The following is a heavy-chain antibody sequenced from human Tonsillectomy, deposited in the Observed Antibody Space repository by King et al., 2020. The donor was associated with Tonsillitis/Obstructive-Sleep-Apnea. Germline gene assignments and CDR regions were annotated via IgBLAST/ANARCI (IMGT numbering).Heavy chain of an antibody. V-gene: IGHV4-34*01. CDR1: GGSFSGYY. D-gene: IGHD1-26*01. CDR2: INLSGST. J-gene: IGHJ6*03. CDR3: ASYRRSSYFFYYIDV. Sequence: VQLQQWGAGLLKPSETLSLTCAVYGGSFSGYYWSWIRQPPGKGLEWIGEINLSGSTNYNPSLKSRVTISIDTSKNQFSLRLSSVTAADAAVYYCASYRRSSYFFYYIDVWGEGTTVTVSS.